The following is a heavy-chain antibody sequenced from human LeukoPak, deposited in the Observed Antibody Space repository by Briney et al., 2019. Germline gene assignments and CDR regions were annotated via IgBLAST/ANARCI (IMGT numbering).Heavy chain of an antibody. CDR3: ARDPYGIVVGPAAKHNYYYYGMDV. Sequence: PGGSLRLSCAASGFTFSSYGMHWVRQAPGKGLEWVAVIWYDGSNKYYADSVKGRFTISRDNSKNTLYLQMNSLRAEDTAVYYCARDPYGIVVGPAAKHNYYYYGMDVWGQGTTVTVSS. CDR2: IWYDGSNK. CDR1: GFTFSSYG. D-gene: IGHD2-2*01. V-gene: IGHV3-33*01. J-gene: IGHJ6*02.